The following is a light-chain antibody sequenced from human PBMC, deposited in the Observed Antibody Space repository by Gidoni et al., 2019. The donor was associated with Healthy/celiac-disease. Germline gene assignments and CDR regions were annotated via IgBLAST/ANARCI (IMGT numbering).Light chain of an antibody. J-gene: IGKJ1*01. CDR3: QQLNSYPWT. Sequence: DIQLTQSPSFLSASVGDRVTITCRASQGISSYLAWYQQKPGKAPKLLIYAASTLQSGVPSRFSGSGSGTEFTLTISSLQPEDFATYYCQQLNSYPWTFXQXTKVEIK. V-gene: IGKV1-9*01. CDR2: AAS. CDR1: QGISSY.